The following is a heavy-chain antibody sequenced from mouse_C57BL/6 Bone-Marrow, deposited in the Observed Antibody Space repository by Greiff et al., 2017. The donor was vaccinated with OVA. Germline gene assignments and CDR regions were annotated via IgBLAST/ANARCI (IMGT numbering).Heavy chain of an antibody. J-gene: IGHJ4*01. CDR2: IYPSDSET. CDR3: ARSGAWSYYYCSSPYYYAMDD. D-gene: IGHD1-1*01. V-gene: IGHV1-61*01. CDR1: GYTFTSYW. Sequence: QVQLQQPGAELVRPGSSVKLSCKASGYTFTSYWMDWVKQRPGQGLEWIGNIYPSDSETHYNQKFKDKATLTVDKSSSTAYMQLSSLTSEDSAVYYCARSGAWSYYYCSSPYYYAMDDWGQGTSVTVSS.